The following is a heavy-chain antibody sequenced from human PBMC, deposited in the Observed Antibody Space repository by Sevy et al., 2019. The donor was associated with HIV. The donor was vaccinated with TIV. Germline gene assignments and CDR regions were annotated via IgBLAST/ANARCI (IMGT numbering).Heavy chain of an antibody. Sequence: GESLKISCKASGYRFSSYWFGWVRQMPGKGLEWMGIIYPGDSDTRYSLSFQDQVTISVDKSFSTAYLQWSSLKASDTAIYYCARGARGTLPSFYYYGFDVWGQGTTVTVSS. CDR1: GYRFSSYW. CDR3: ARGARGTLPSFYYYGFDV. CDR2: IYPGDSDT. V-gene: IGHV5-51*01. D-gene: IGHD3-10*01. J-gene: IGHJ6*02.